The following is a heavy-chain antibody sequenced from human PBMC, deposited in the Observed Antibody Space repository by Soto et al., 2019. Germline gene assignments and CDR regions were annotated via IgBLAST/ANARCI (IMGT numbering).Heavy chain of an antibody. J-gene: IGHJ4*02. Sequence: QVQLVESGGGVVQPGRSLRLSCAASGFTFSSYGMHWVRQAPGKGLEWVAVIRYDGSNKYYADSVKGRFTISRDNSKNTLYLQMNSLRAEDTAVYYCHWTTVTEARVMDYWGQGTLVTVSS. CDR1: GFTFSSYG. CDR3: HWTTVTEARVMDY. V-gene: IGHV3-33*01. D-gene: IGHD4-17*01. CDR2: IRYDGSNK.